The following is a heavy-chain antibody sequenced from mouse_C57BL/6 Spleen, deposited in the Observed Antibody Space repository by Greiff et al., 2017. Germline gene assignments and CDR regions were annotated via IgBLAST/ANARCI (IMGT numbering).Heavy chain of an antibody. J-gene: IGHJ4*01. CDR3: ARHDVVDAMDY. CDR1: GYAFSSYW. Sequence: QVQLQQSGAALVKPGASVKISCTASGYAFSSYWMTWVKQRPGKGLEWIGQIYPGDGDTNFNGTFEGTATLTADTAASTAYMQLSRLTSAASAVECCARHDVVDAMDYWGQGTSVTVAS. CDR2: IYPGDGDT. V-gene: IGHV1-80*01. D-gene: IGHD1-1*02.